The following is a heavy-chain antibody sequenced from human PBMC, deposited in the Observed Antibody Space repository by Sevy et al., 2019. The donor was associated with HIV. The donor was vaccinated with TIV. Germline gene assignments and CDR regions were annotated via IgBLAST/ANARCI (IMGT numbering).Heavy chain of an antibody. D-gene: IGHD3-16*01. Sequence: GGSLTLSCAASGFTFSDHYMDWVRQAPGKGLEWVGRTRNKANSYTTEYAASVKGRFTISRDDSKNSLYLQMNSPKTEDTAVYYCARDLGSAFDIWGQGTMVTVSS. V-gene: IGHV3-72*01. J-gene: IGHJ3*02. CDR2: TRNKANSYTT. CDR3: ARDLGSAFDI. CDR1: GFTFSDHY.